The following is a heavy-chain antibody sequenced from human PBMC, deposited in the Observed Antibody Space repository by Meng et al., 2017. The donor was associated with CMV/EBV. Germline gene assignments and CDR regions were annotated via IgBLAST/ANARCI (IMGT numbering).Heavy chain of an antibody. Sequence: LSCTVSGGSISSSSYYWGWIRQPPGKGLEWIGSIYYSGSTYYNPSLKSRVTRSVDTSKNQFSLKLSSVTAADTAVYYCASTGRLEKEEDDGMDVGGQGTTVTVSS. J-gene: IGHJ6*02. CDR1: GGSISSSSYY. V-gene: IGHV4-39*01. CDR2: IYYSGST. D-gene: IGHD1-1*01. CDR3: ASTGRLEKEEDDGMDV.